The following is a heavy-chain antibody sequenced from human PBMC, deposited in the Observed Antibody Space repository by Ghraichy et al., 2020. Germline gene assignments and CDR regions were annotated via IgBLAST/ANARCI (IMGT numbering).Heavy chain of an antibody. D-gene: IGHD3-3*01. CDR2: IYPGDSDT. V-gene: IGHV5-51*01. Sequence: GESLNISCKGSGYSFTSYWIGWVRHMPGKGLEWMGIIYPGDSDTRYSPSFQGQVTISADKSISTAYLQWSSLKASDTAMYYCARHPKYYDFWSGYYPESGFDPWGQGTLVTVSS. J-gene: IGHJ5*02. CDR1: GYSFTSYW. CDR3: ARHPKYYDFWSGYYPESGFDP.